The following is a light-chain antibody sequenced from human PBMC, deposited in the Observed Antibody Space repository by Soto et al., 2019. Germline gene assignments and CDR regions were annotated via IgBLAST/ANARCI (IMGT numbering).Light chain of an antibody. CDR2: GPS. V-gene: IGKV3-20*01. CDR3: QQYVTSPWA. CDR1: QSVSNSF. J-gene: IGKJ1*01. Sequence: EIVLTQSPGTLSLSPGERATLSCRAIQSVSNSFLAWYQQKPGQAPRLLIYGPSNRATGIPDRFSGSGSGTDFTLTISRLEPEDFAVYYFQQYVTSPWAFGQGTKVEIE.